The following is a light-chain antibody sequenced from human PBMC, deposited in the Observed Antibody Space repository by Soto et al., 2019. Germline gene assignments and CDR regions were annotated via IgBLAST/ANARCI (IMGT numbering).Light chain of an antibody. V-gene: IGKV1-5*03. J-gene: IGKJ1*01. Sequence: DIQMTQSPSTLSASVGDRVTITCRASQSITDWLAWYQQKPGKAPKFLIYKASNLEGGVPSRFSGSGSGTEFTLTISSVQPEDFATYYCQYWDDYSWTFGQGTK. CDR2: KAS. CDR3: QYWDDYSWT. CDR1: QSITDW.